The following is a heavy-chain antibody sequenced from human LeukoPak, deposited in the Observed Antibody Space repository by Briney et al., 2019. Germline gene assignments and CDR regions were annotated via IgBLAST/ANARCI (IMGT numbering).Heavy chain of an antibody. CDR2: ISAYNGNT. D-gene: IGHD6-13*01. CDR3: ARVRNIAAAAYFDY. CDR1: GYTFTSYG. V-gene: IGHV1-18*01. Sequence: GASVKVSCKASGYTFTSYGNSWVRQAPGQGLEWMGWISAYNGNTNYAQKLQGRATMTTDTSTSTAYMELRSLRSDDTAVYYCARVRNIAAAAYFDYWGQGTLVTVSS. J-gene: IGHJ4*02.